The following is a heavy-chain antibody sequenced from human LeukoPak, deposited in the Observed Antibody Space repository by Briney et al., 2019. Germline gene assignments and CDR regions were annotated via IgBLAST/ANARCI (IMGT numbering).Heavy chain of an antibody. J-gene: IGHJ4*02. V-gene: IGHV4-59*01. CDR1: GGSISSYY. CDR3: ARVLRWELPPDY. CDR2: IYYSGST. D-gene: IGHD1-26*01. Sequence: PSETQSLTCTVSGGSISSYYWSWIRQPPGKGLEWIGYIYYSGSTNYNPSLKSRVTISVDTSKNQFSLKLSSVTAADTAVYYCARVLRWELPPDYWGQGTLVTVSS.